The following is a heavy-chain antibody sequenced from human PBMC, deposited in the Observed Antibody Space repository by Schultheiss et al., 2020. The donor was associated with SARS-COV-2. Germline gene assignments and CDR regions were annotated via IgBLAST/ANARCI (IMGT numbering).Heavy chain of an antibody. D-gene: IGHD1-14*01. Sequence: GGSLRLSCAASGFTFSSYAMSWVRQAPGKGLEWVSAISGSGGSPYYADSVKGRFTISRDNSKNTLYLQMNSLRTEDTAVYWCAKIKTAGTGDAFDIWGQGTMVTVAS. J-gene: IGHJ3*02. V-gene: IGHV3-23*01. CDR2: ISGSGGSP. CDR1: GFTFSSYA. CDR3: AKIKTAGTGDAFDI.